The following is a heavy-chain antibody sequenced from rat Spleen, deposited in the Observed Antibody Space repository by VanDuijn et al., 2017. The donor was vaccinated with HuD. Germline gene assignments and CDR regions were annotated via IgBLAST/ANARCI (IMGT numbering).Heavy chain of an antibody. J-gene: IGHJ1*01. Sequence: EVQLVESDGGLVQPGRSLNLSCAASGFTFSDFFMAWVRQAPAKGLEWVATISSDGSSTYYRDSVKGRFTISRDNAKRTLFLQMESLRSDDTATYFCAGAGYLRDWYFDFCGPGTMVTVSS. D-gene: IGHD2-2*01. CDR1: GFTFSDFF. CDR3: AGAGYLRDWYFDF. CDR2: ISSDGSST. V-gene: IGHV5-29*01.